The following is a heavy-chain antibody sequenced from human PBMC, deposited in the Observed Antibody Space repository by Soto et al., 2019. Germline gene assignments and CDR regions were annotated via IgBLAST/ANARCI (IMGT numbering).Heavy chain of an antibody. V-gene: IGHV3-53*04. CDR1: GIPVSSNY. CDR2: LHSGGDT. D-gene: IGHD3-3*01. CDR3: ARDGPYYDASRMDV. J-gene: IGHJ6*02. Sequence: EVQLVESGGGLVQPGGSLRLSCAASGIPVSSNYMTWVRQAPGKGLEWVSVLHSGGDTYYANSVKGRFTISRHDSTNTLWLQMNSLTAADTAVYYCARDGPYYDASRMDVWGQGTTVTVSS.